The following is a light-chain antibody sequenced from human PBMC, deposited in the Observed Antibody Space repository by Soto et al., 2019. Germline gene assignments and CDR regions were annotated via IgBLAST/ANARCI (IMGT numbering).Light chain of an antibody. CDR2: GAS. Sequence: EIVLTQSPGTLSLSQGERATLSCRASQSVSSSYLAWYQQKPGQAPRLLIYGASSRATGIPDRFSGSGSGTDFTLTISRLEPEDFAVYYCQQYGSSPFTFGPGTKVEIK. CDR1: QSVSSSY. CDR3: QQYGSSPFT. V-gene: IGKV3-20*01. J-gene: IGKJ3*01.